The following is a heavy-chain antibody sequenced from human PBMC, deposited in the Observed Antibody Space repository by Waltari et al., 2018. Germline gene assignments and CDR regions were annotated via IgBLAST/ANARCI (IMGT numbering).Heavy chain of an antibody. J-gene: IGHJ6*03. Sequence: QVQLVQSGAEVKKPGSSVKVSCKASGGTFSSYAISWVRQAPGQGLEWIGGIIPIFGTANYAQKFQGRVTITTDDSTSTAYMELSSLRSEDTAVYYCARVTSEMATITSAYYYMDVWGKGTTVTVSS. V-gene: IGHV1-69*05. D-gene: IGHD5-12*01. CDR1: GGTFSSYA. CDR2: IIPIFGTA. CDR3: ARVTSEMATITSAYYYMDV.